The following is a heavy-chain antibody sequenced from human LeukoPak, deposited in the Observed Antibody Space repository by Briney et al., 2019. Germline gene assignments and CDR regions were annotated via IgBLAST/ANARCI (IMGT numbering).Heavy chain of an antibody. J-gene: IGHJ6*03. CDR2: IYPGDSDT. CDR1: GSRFTSYW. Sequence: GESLKISCKGSGSRFTSYWIGWVRQMPGKGLEWMGIIYPGDSDTRYSPSFQGQVTISADKSISTAYLQWSSLKASDTAMYYCARGLTHYYYYMDVWGKGTTVTVSS. V-gene: IGHV5-51*01. D-gene: IGHD3/OR15-3a*01. CDR3: ARGLTHYYYYMDV.